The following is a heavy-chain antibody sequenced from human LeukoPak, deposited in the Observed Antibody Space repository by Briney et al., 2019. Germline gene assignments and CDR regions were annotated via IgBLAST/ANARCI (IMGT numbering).Heavy chain of an antibody. D-gene: IGHD3-10*01. CDR1: GFTVSNNY. J-gene: IGHJ6*02. CDR3: AREAYGSGYYYYYYGMDV. V-gene: IGHV3-21*01. CDR2: ISSSSSYI. Sequence: PGGSLRLSCAASGFTVSNNYMRWVRQAPGKGLGWVSSISSSSSYIYYADSVKGRFTISRDNAKNSLYLQMNSLRAEDTAVYYCAREAYGSGYYYYYYGMDVWGQGTTVTVSS.